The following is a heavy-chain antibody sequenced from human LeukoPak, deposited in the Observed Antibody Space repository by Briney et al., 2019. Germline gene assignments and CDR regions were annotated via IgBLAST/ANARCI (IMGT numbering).Heavy chain of an antibody. Sequence: GGSLRLSCAASGFTFSAYAMAWVRQAPGKGLEWVSTISGSGGTTYSADSVKGRFTISRDNSKNILYLQVNSLRAGDTAVYYCAKDYYYDSSGYYYGDAFDIWGQGTIVTVSS. CDR1: GFTFSAYA. CDR3: AKDYYYDSSGYYYGDAFDI. D-gene: IGHD3-22*01. CDR2: ISGSGGTT. V-gene: IGHV3-23*01. J-gene: IGHJ3*02.